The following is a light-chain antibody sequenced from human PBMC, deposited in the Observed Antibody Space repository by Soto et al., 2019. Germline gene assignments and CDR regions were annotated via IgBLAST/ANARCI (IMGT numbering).Light chain of an antibody. CDR2: DTS. J-gene: IGKJ5*01. V-gene: IGKV3-11*01. CDR3: QQYTNWPPIT. Sequence: EIVLTQSPATLSLSPGERATLSCRSSQSVRTYLVWYQQKPGQAPRLLIYDTSTRATGVPARFSGSGSGTDFTLTISSLQSEDFAVYYCQQYTNWPPITFGQGTRLEIK. CDR1: QSVRTY.